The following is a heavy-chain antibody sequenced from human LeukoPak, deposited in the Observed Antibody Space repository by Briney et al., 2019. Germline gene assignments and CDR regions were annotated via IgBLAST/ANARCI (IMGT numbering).Heavy chain of an antibody. D-gene: IGHD6-6*01. CDR2: IRYDGSEK. CDR1: GFIFSSYG. J-gene: IGHJ5*02. Sequence: GGSLRLSCAASGFIFSSYGMHWVRQAPGKGLEWVALIRYDGSEKYYVDSVKGRFTISRDNSKNTPYLQMNSLRAEDTAVYYCAKDKIAVRPGWFDPWGQGTLVTVSS. V-gene: IGHV3-30*02. CDR3: AKDKIAVRPGWFDP.